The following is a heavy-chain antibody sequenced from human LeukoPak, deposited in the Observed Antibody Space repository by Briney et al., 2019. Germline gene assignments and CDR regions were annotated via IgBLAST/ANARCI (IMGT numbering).Heavy chain of an antibody. CDR3: AKDYLGSAAGRQEDPNPFDY. J-gene: IGHJ4*02. D-gene: IGHD6-13*01. Sequence: GGSLRLSCAASGFTFSSYAMNWVRQAPGKGLEWVSAISGSGSSTYYADSVKGRFTISRDNSKNSLYLQMNSLRAEDTALYYCAKDYLGSAAGRQEDPNPFDYWGQGTLVTVSS. CDR2: ISGSGSST. CDR1: GFTFSSYA. V-gene: IGHV3-23*01.